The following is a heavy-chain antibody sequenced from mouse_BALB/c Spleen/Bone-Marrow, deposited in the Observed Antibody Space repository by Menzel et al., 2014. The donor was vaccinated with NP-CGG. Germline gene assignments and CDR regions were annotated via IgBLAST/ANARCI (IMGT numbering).Heavy chain of an antibody. V-gene: IGHV1-54*01. CDR1: GYAFTNYL. D-gene: IGHD4-1*01. CDR3: ARNANWLFAY. CDR2: INPGSGDT. Sequence: VQLQQSGTELVRPGTSVKVSCKASGYAFTNYLIEWVKQRPGQGLEWIGVINPGSGDTSYNEKFRGKATLTADKYSSTAYMQPSSLTSDDSAVYFCARNANWLFAYWGQGTLVTVSA. J-gene: IGHJ3*01.